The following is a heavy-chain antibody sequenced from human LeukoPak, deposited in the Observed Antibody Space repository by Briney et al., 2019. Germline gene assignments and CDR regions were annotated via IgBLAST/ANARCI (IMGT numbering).Heavy chain of an antibody. J-gene: IGHJ4*02. CDR3: AREDCSGTSCLTNY. V-gene: IGHV1-69*04. CDR2: IIPILSIA. D-gene: IGHD2-2*01. CDR1: GGTFSNYA. Sequence: ASVKVSCKASGGTFSNYAISWVRQAPGQVLEWMGRIIPILSIANYAQKFQGRVTITADKSTSTAYMELNSLRSEDTAVYFCAREDCSGTSCLTNYWGQGTLVTVSS.